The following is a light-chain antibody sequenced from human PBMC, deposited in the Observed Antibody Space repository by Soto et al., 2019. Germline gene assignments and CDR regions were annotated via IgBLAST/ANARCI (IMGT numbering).Light chain of an antibody. CDR3: QAWDNSPHVV. Sequence: SYELTQPPSVSVSPGQTATITCSGDKLGDKYVCWYQQKPGQSPLLVIYQDRKRPSGIPERFSGSNSGNTATLTISGTQAMYEADYYWQAWDNSPHVVFGGGTQLTVL. J-gene: IGLJ2*01. CDR2: QDR. V-gene: IGLV3-1*01. CDR1: KLGDKY.